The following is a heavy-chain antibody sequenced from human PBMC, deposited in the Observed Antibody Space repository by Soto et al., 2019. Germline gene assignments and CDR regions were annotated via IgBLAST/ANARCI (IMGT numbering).Heavy chain of an antibody. CDR1: GFTFSRHG. CDR2: IWYDGTIK. CDR3: ARDTLGGYLYFDL. D-gene: IGHD3-16*01. V-gene: IGHV3-33*01. J-gene: IGHJ2*01. Sequence: QVKLVESGGGVVQSGRSLRLSCAASGFTFSRHGMHWVRQAPGKGLEWVALIWYDGTIKYYGDSVKGRFTISRDNSTNTLYLQMNSLRAEDTAVYYCARDTLGGYLYFDLWGRGALVTVSS.